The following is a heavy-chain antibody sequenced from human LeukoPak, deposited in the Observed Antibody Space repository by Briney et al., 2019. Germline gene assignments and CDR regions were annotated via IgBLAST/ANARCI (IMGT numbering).Heavy chain of an antibody. J-gene: IGHJ4*02. V-gene: IGHV3-23*01. D-gene: IGHD3-22*01. Sequence: PGGSLRLSCAASGFAFSSYAMSWVRQAPGKGLEWVSAISGSGGSTYYADSVKGRFTISRDNSKNTLYLQMNSLRAEDTAVYYCARGYDTTGYFSYWGQGTLVTVSS. CDR2: ISGSGGST. CDR1: GFAFSSYA. CDR3: ARGYDTTGYFSY.